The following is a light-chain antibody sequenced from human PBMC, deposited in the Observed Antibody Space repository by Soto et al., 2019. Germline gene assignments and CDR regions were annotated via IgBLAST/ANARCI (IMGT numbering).Light chain of an antibody. CDR2: DAS. J-gene: IGKJ5*01. CDR3: QERGDWHPGST. Sequence: EIVLTQSPATLSLSPGERATLSCRASQSVGNYLAWYQQRPGQAPRLLIYDASNRATCIPARFSGSGSGTDFTLTISSHEPEDCAVYYCQERGDWHPGSTLGQSRRVDIK. V-gene: IGKV3-11*01. CDR1: QSVGNY.